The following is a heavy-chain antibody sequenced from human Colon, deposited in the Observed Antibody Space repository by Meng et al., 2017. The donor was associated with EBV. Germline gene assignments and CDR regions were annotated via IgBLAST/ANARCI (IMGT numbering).Heavy chain of an antibody. V-gene: IGHV3-23*01. CDR2: ISGNGGIT. J-gene: IGHJ4*02. CDR1: GFTVRCYA. CDR3: ARDGTGYDFDTSAYFDY. D-gene: IGHD3-22*01. Sequence: VRSLGWGGALCQAGGYLTVSCAAPGFTVRCYAMSWVRQAPGKGLEWVSGISGNGGITYYADSVKGRFTISRDSSKNMLYLQMNRLRAEDTAAYYCARDGTGYDFDTSAYFDYWGQGTLVTVSS.